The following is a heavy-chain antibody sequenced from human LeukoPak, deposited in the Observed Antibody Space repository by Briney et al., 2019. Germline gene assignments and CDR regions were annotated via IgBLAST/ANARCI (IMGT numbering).Heavy chain of an antibody. CDR3: ARSASSGPDAFDI. V-gene: IGHV4-39*01. Sequence: SETLSLTCTVSGGSISSSSYYWGWIRQPPGKGLEWIGSIYYSGSTYYNPSPKSRVTISVDTSKNQFSLKLSSVTAADTAVYYCARSASSGPDAFDIWGQGTMVTVSS. J-gene: IGHJ3*02. CDR2: IYYSGST. D-gene: IGHD3-22*01. CDR1: GGSISSSSYY.